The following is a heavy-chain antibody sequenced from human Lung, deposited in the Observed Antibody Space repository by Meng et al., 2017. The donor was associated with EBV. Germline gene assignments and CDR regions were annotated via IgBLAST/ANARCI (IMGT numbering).Heavy chain of an antibody. CDR2: FIPMLGTP. V-gene: IGHV1-69*01. J-gene: IGHJ4*02. Sequence: QVQVGQSGAEVKKPGSSVKGSCKASGGAFSNSAISWVRQAPGQGLEWMGGFIPMLGTPNYAQKHQDRVTITADESTSTAYMELSSLRSEDTAVYYCARESGRGYTPDYWGQGTLVTVSS. CDR3: ARESGRGYTPDY. CDR1: GGAFSNSA. D-gene: IGHD3-10*01.